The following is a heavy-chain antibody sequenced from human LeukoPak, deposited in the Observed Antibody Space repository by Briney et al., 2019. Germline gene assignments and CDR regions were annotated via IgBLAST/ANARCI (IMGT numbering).Heavy chain of an antibody. Sequence: GEVLKIFCECSGYSFSNYWIGWGRQMPRKVLELMGINYRGDSDTRCSPFFHGQVTISPDKSISTAYLQRSSLKASDTAMHYCARQGVGRAFYDHLTGYPRPYYYYGMEVWGQGTTVTVSS. D-gene: IGHD3-9*01. CDR1: GYSFSNYW. V-gene: IGHV5-51*01. CDR2: NYRGDSDT. J-gene: IGHJ6*02. CDR3: ARQGVGRAFYDHLTGYPRPYYYYGMEV.